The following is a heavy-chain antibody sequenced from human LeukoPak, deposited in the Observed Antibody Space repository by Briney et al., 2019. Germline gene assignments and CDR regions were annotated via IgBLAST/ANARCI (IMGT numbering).Heavy chain of an antibody. CDR1: GGSISSSSYY. V-gene: IGHV4-39*01. CDR3: ASHPALGLVAAYYYMDV. D-gene: IGHD6-6*01. Sequence: SETLSLTCTVSGGSISSSSYYWGWIRQPPGKGLEWIGSIYYSGSTYYNPSLKSRVTISVDTSKNQFSLKLSSVTAADTAVYYCASHPALGLVAAYYYMDVWGKGTTVTVSS. J-gene: IGHJ6*03. CDR2: IYYSGST.